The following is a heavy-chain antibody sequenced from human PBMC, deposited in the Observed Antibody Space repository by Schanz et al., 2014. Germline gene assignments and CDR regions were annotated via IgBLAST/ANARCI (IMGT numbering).Heavy chain of an antibody. CDR1: GYTFISYF. J-gene: IGHJ4*02. V-gene: IGHV1-46*01. D-gene: IGHD5-12*01. CDR3: ARAAYGGYTSTPLRY. Sequence: QVQLVQSGAEVKKPGASVKVSCKASGYTFISYFIHWVRQAPGQGLEWMGIINPTGGSTSYAQRFQGRVTVTRDTSTSTVYMELSSLRAEDTAVYYCARAAYGGYTSTPLRYWGQGTLVTVSS. CDR2: INPTGGST.